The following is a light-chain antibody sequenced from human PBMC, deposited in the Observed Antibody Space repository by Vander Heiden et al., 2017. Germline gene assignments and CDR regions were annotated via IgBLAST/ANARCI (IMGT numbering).Light chain of an antibody. J-gene: IGKJ1*01. CDR2: LGS. Sequence: DILLTQSPLSLLVTPGEPASISCRSRQPLLHGNGYNDVHWYLQKPGQSPQLLIYLGSLRTSGVPHRFSGSGSGTDFTLKISRVEAEDVGVYYCMQTLQTPWTFGQGTKVEIK. V-gene: IGKV2-28*01. CDR1: QPLLHGNGYND. CDR3: MQTLQTPWT.